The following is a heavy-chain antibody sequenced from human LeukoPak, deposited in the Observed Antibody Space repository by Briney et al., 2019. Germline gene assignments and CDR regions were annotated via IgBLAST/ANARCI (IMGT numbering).Heavy chain of an antibody. J-gene: IGHJ3*02. CDR1: GFTFSSYG. CDR2: IRYDGSNK. V-gene: IGHV3-30*02. CDR3: ARVFGYYGSGSYDSPHDAFDI. Sequence: GGSLRLSCAASGFTFSSYGMHWVRQAPGKGLEWVAFIRYDGSNKYYADSVKGRFTISRDNSKNTLYLQMNSLRAEDTAVYYCARVFGYYGSGSYDSPHDAFDIWGQGTMVTVSS. D-gene: IGHD3-10*01.